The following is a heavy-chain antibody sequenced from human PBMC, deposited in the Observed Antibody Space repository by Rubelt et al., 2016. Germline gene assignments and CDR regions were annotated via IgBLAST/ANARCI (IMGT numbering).Heavy chain of an antibody. CDR3: ATFGGSYYSLWGFDY. CDR2: FDPEDGET. J-gene: IGHJ4*02. CDR1: GYTLTELS. V-gene: IGHV1-24*01. D-gene: IGHD1-26*01. Sequence: QVQLVQSGSELKKPGASVKVSCKVSGYTLTELSVHWARQAPGKGLEWMGGFDPEDGETIYAQKFQGRVTMTEDTATDTAYMELSSLRSEDTAVYYCATFGGSYYSLWGFDYWGQGTLVTVSS.